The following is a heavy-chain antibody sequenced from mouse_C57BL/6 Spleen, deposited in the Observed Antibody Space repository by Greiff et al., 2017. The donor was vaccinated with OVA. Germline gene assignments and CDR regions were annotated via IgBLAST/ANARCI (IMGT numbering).Heavy chain of an antibody. V-gene: IGHV1-82*01. CDR1: GYAFSSSW. CDR2: IYPGDGDP. J-gene: IGHJ2*01. CDR3: ARSTAQAQDY. D-gene: IGHD3-2*02. Sequence: VQLKQSGPELVKHGASVTISCKASGYAFSSSWMNWVKQRPGKGLELIGRIYPGDGDPNYNGKFKGKATLTADKSSSTAYMQLSSLTSEDSAVYFCARSTAQAQDYWGQGTTLTVSS.